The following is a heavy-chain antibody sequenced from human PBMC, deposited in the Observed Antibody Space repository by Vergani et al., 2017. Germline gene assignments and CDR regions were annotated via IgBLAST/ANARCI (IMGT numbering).Heavy chain of an antibody. D-gene: IGHD6-19*01. CDR2: INPSGGST. CDR1: GYTFTSYY. J-gene: IGHJ3*02. CDR3: ARTAVAGYDAFDI. Sequence: QVQLVQSGAEVKKPGASVKVSCKASGYTFTSYYMHWVRQAPRQGLEWMGIINPSGGSTSYAQKFQGRVTITRDTSTSTVYMELSSLISEDTAVYYGARTAVAGYDAFDIWGQGTMVTVSS. V-gene: IGHV1-46*03.